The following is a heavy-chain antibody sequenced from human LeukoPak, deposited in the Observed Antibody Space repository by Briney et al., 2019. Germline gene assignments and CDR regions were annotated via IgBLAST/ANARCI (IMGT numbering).Heavy chain of an antibody. CDR1: GGSVTSGNYY. CDR2: IYYSGST. J-gene: IGHJ4*02. D-gene: IGHD3-3*01. CDR3: ASSITIFGVVVVQFDY. Sequence: SETLSLTCTVSGGSVTSGNYYWNWIRQPAGKGLEWIGSIYYSGSTYYNPSLKSRVTISVDTSKNQFSLKLSSVTAADTAVYYCASSITIFGVVVVQFDYWGQGTLVTVSS. V-gene: IGHV4-39*01.